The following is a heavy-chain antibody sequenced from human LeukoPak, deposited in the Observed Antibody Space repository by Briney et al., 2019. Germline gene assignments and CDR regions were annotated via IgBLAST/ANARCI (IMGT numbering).Heavy chain of an antibody. CDR3: ARDSAPYDSSGYSGY. J-gene: IGHJ4*02. V-gene: IGHV3-72*01. Sequence: PGGSLRLSCAASGFTFTEHHMDWVRQAPGKGLEWVGRSRQRYDKYRSEYAASVQGRFTISRDNAKNSLYLQMNSLRAEDTAVYYCARDSAPYDSSGYSGYWGQGTLVTVSS. CDR1: GFTFTEHH. CDR2: SRQRYDKYRS. D-gene: IGHD3-22*01.